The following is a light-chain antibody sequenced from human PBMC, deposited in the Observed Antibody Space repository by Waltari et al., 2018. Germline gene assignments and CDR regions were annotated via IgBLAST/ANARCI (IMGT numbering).Light chain of an antibody. CDR2: GVN. Sequence: QSALTQPPSASGSPGQSVTLSCTGSSSDVGAYNFVSWYQQHPGKAPKLIIYGVNKRPSGLPDRFSGSKSGNTASLTVSGLQAEDEADYYCNSFARSTGSDSWVFGGGTKLTVL. V-gene: IGLV2-8*01. J-gene: IGLJ3*02. CDR3: NSFARSTGSDSWV. CDR1: SSDVGAYNF.